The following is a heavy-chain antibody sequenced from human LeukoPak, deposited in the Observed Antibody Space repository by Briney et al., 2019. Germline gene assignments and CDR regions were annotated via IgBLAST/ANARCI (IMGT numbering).Heavy chain of an antibody. V-gene: IGHV3-15*01. J-gene: IGHJ4*02. Sequence: GGSLRLSCVASGFTFSNTWMSWVRQAPGKGLEWVGRIKSKTDGGTTDYAAPVKGRFTISRDDSKNTLYLQMNSLKTEDTAVYYCTTLMSTIFGVVIQPNDYWGQGTLVTVSS. D-gene: IGHD3-3*01. CDR1: GFTFSNTW. CDR3: TTLMSTIFGVVIQPNDY. CDR2: IKSKTDGGTT.